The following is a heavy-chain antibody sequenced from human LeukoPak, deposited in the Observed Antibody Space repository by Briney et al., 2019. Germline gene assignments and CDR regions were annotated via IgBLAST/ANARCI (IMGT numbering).Heavy chain of an antibody. D-gene: IGHD3-3*01. Sequence: PSETLSLTCTASGGSISSYYWSWIRQPPGKGLEWIGYIYYSGSTNYNPSLKSRVTISVDTSKNQFSLKLSSVTAADTAVYYCARSEFWSGYRLGMDVWGQGTTVTVSS. J-gene: IGHJ6*02. CDR2: IYYSGST. CDR1: GGSISSYY. V-gene: IGHV4-59*01. CDR3: ARSEFWSGYRLGMDV.